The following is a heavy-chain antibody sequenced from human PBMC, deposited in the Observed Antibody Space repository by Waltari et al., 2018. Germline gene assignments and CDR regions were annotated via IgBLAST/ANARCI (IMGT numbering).Heavy chain of an antibody. V-gene: IGHV1-18*01. CDR3: AREGPNYDFWSGYYEWDMDV. D-gene: IGHD3-3*01. CDR1: GYTFTSYG. Sequence: QVQLVQSGAEVKKPGASVKVSCKASGYTFTSYGISWVRQAPGQGLEWMGWISAYNGNTNYAQKLQGRVTMTTDTSTSTAYMELRSLRSDDTAVYYCAREGPNYDFWSGYYEWDMDVWGKGTTVTVSS. CDR2: ISAYNGNT. J-gene: IGHJ6*03.